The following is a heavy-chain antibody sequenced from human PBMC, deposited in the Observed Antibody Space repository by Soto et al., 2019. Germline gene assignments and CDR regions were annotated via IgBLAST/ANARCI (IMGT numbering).Heavy chain of an antibody. J-gene: IGHJ4*02. V-gene: IGHV3-21*01. CDR1: GFTFSSYS. Sequence: GGSLRLSCAASGFTFSSYSMNWVRQAPGKGLEWVSSISGSSTYIYYADSVKGRFTISRDNAKNSLYLQMHSLRAEDTAVYYCARGSGYCSGGSCYFYFDYWGQGTLVTVSS. D-gene: IGHD2-15*01. CDR2: ISGSSTYI. CDR3: ARGSGYCSGGSCYFYFDY.